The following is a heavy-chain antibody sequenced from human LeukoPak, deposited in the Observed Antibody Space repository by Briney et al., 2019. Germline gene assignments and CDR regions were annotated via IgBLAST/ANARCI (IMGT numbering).Heavy chain of an antibody. J-gene: IGHJ5*02. D-gene: IGHD4-17*01. CDR2: IHTSGDT. Sequence: GGSLRLSCAASGLTGSHNYVSWVRQAAGKGLEWVSAIHTSGDTCYADSVKGRFTIPRDTSKNTLYLQINSLRVEDTAVYYCIVFGDSNHWGQGTLVTVSS. CDR1: GLTGSHNY. V-gene: IGHV3-53*01. CDR3: IVFGDSNH.